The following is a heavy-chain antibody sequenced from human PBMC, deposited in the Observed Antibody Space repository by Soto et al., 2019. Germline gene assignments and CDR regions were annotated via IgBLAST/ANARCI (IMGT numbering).Heavy chain of an antibody. CDR3: ARVSSYYDYIWGSYRRRFDY. J-gene: IGHJ4*02. V-gene: IGHV4-31*03. CDR2: IYYSGST. CDR1: GGSISSGGYY. Sequence: QVQLQESGPGLVKPSLTLSLTCTVSGGSISSGGYYWSWIRQDPGKGLEWIGYIYYSGSTYYNPSLKSRVTISVDTSKNQFSLKLSSVTAADTAVYYCARVSSYYDYIWGSYRRRFDYWGQGTLVTVSS. D-gene: IGHD3-16*02.